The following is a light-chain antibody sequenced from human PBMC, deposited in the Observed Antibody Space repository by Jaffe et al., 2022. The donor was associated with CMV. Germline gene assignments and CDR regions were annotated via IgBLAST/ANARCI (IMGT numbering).Light chain of an antibody. V-gene: IGKV4-1*01. CDR2: WAS. CDR1: QSVLHSSNNKNY. J-gene: IGKJ1*01. Sequence: DIVMTQSPDSLAVSLGERAAIHCKSSQSVLHSSNNKNYLAWYQQKPGQPPKLLISWASIRESGVPDRLSGSGSATDFTLTINSLQAEDVAFYFCQQYSSTPWTFGQGTKVEIK. CDR3: QQYSSTPWT.